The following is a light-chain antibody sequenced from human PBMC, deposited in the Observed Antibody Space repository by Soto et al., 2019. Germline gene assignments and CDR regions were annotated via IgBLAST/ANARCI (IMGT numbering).Light chain of an antibody. CDR2: DVG. V-gene: IGLV2-14*01. CDR1: SSDIGGYNY. CDR3: SSYTPGGTL. Sequence: QSVLTQPASVSGSPGQSIAISCTGTSSDIGGYNYVSWYQQHPGKAPKLILYDVGTRPSGVSDRFSGSKSGNTASLTISGLQAEDEADYYCSSYTPGGTLFGTGTKVTVL. J-gene: IGLJ1*01.